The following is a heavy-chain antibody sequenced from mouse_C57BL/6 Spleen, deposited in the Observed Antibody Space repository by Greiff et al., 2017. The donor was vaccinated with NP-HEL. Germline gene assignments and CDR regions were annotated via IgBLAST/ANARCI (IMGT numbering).Heavy chain of an antibody. CDR2: IDPENGDT. CDR1: GFNIKDDY. V-gene: IGHV14-4*01. J-gene: IGHJ3*01. Sequence: VQLQQSGAELVRPGASVKLSCTASGFNIKDDYMHWVKQRPEQGLEWIGWIDPENGDTEYASKFQGKATITADTSSNTAYLQLSSLTSEDTAVYYCTDSSGYGFAYWGQGTLVTVSA. D-gene: IGHD3-2*02. CDR3: TDSSGYGFAY.